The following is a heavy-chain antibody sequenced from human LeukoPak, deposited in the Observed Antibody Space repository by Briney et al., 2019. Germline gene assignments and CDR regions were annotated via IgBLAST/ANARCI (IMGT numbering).Heavy chain of an antibody. CDR2: IIPIFGTA. CDR1: GGTFSSYA. D-gene: IGHD3-9*01. Sequence: ASVKVSCKASGGTFSSYAISWVRQAPGQGLEWMGGIIPIFGTANYAQKFQGRVTITADESTSTAYMELRSLRSDDTAVYYCARVRFYYDILTGYLGYYYYYMDVWGKGTTVTISS. CDR3: ARVRFYYDILTGYLGYYYYYMDV. V-gene: IGHV1-69*13. J-gene: IGHJ6*03.